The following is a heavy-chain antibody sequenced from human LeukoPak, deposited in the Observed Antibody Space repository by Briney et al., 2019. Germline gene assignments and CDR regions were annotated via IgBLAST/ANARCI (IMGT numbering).Heavy chain of an antibody. CDR3: ARGAAAGILRNWYFDL. D-gene: IGHD6-13*01. CDR1: GYAFTAYY. V-gene: IGHV1-2*02. CDR2: INPNSGGT. J-gene: IGHJ2*01. Sequence: ASVKVSCKASGYAFTAYYMHWVRQAPGQGLECIGWINPNSGGTNYVQKFQGRVTMTRDTSISTAYLELSSLRSDDTAVYYCARGAAAGILRNWYFDLWGRGTLVTVSS.